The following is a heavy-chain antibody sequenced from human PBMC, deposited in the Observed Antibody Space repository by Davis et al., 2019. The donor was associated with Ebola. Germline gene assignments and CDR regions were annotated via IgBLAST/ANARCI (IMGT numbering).Heavy chain of an antibody. CDR2: IYHTGST. CDR3: ARRGTSSWYAGWFDP. Sequence: MPSETLSLTCTVSGASINSGGSSWSWIRQPPGKGLEWIGYIYHTGSTYYDPSLKSRVTISVDTSKNQFSLKLSSVTAADTAMYYCARRGTSSWYAGWFDPWGQGTLVTVSS. D-gene: IGHD6-13*01. CDR1: GASINSGGSS. V-gene: IGHV4-30-2*01. J-gene: IGHJ5*02.